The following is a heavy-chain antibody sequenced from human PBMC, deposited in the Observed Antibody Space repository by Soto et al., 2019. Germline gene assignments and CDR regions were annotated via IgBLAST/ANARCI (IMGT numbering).Heavy chain of an antibody. D-gene: IGHD6-13*01. CDR1: GFTFSSYA. CDR2: ISYDGSNK. CDR3: ARDRVSSSSGGWFDP. V-gene: IGHV3-30-3*01. J-gene: IGHJ5*02. Sequence: QVQLVESGGGVVQPGRSLRLSCAASGFTFSSYAMHWVRQAPGKGLEWVAVISYDGSNKYYAESVKGRFTISRDNSKNTLYLQMNSLRAEDTAVYYCARDRVSSSSGGWFDPWGQGTLVTVSS.